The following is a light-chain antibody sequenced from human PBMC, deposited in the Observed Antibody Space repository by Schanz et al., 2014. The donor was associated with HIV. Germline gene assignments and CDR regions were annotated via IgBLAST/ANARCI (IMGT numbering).Light chain of an antibody. CDR1: RSNIGSNF. CDR2: NTY. J-gene: IGLJ2*01. Sequence: QTVLTQPPSASGTPGQRVTISCSGSRSNIGSNFLYWDHRLPGTAPKLLIYNTYHRPSGVPDRFSGSESGTSASLAISGLQSEDEADYYCSSYTGSSSVIFGGGTKLTVL. V-gene: IGLV1-44*01. CDR3: SSYTGSSSVI.